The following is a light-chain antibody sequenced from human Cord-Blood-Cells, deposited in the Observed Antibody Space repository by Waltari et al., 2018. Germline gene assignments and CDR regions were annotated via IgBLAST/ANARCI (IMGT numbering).Light chain of an antibody. CDR3: CSYAGSYTYV. Sequence: QSALTQPRSASGSPGQSVTISCTGTSSDVGGYNYVSWYQQHPGKAPKLMIYEVSKRPSGVPDRFAGSKSGNTASLTISGLQAEDEADYYCCSYAGSYTYVFGAGTKLTVL. CDR2: EVS. V-gene: IGLV2-11*01. CDR1: SSDVGGYNY. J-gene: IGLJ1*01.